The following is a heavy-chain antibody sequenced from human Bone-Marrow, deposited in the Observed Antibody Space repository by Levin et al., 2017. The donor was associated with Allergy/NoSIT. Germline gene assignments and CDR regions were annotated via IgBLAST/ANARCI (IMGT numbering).Heavy chain of an antibody. CDR1: GGSFSGYY. Sequence: KAGGSLRLSCAVYGGSFSGYYWSWIRQPPGKGLEWIGEINHSGSTNYNPSLKSRVTISVDTSKNQFSLKLSSVTAADTAVYYCARDTYYYGSGLRGWFDPWGQGTLVTVSS. CDR3: ARDTYYYGSGLRGWFDP. CDR2: INHSGST. J-gene: IGHJ5*02. V-gene: IGHV4-34*01. D-gene: IGHD3-10*01.